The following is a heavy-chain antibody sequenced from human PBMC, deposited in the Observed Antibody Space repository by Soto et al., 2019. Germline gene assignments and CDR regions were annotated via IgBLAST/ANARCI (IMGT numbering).Heavy chain of an antibody. CDR3: ARRRTYYGLDV. CDR1: GDSISTYNYY. CDR2: LDYSGST. J-gene: IGHJ6*02. V-gene: IGHV4-39*01. Sequence: PSETLSLTCAVSGDSISTYNYYCGWIRQPPGKGLEWIGSLDYSGSTYYNPSLKSRVTISVDASKNQFSLKVSSGTAADTAVYYCARRRTYYGLDVWAQGTTVPVSS.